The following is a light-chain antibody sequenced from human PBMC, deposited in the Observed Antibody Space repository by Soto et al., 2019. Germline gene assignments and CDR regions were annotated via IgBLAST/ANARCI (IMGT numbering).Light chain of an antibody. CDR2: GAS. Sequence: ETELTQSPGTLSLSPGQRATLSCRASQSVSSSYLAWYQQKPGQAPRLLIYGASSRATGIPDRFSGSGSGTDFTLTISSLEPEDFAVYYCQQYGSSPQTFGQGTKVEIK. J-gene: IGKJ1*01. CDR3: QQYGSSPQT. CDR1: QSVSSSY. V-gene: IGKV3-20*01.